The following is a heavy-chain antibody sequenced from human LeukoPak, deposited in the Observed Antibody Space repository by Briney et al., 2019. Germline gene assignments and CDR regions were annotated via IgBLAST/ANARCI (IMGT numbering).Heavy chain of an antibody. CDR1: GFTFSNSA. CDR2: ISHDGSSE. Sequence: GGSLRLSCAASGFTFSNSAMHWVRQAPGKGLEWVALISHDGSSEYYGASMKGRFTISRDNSRNTFYLQMNSLRAEDTAVYYCASRFEWLSSFDYWGQGTLVTVSS. CDR3: ASRFEWLSSFDY. V-gene: IGHV3-30*03. J-gene: IGHJ4*02. D-gene: IGHD3-3*01.